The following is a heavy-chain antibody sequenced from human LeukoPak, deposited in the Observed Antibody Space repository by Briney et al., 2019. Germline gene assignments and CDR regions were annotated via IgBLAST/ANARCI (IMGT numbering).Heavy chain of an antibody. CDR1: GFTFDDYA. D-gene: IGHD6-19*01. CDR3: ARAVAGLDY. Sequence: PGGSLRLSCAASGFTFDDYAMHWVRQAPGKGLEWVSGISWNSGSIGYADSVKGRFTISRDNAKNSLYLQMNSLRAEDTAVYYRARAVAGLDYWGQGTLVTVSS. V-gene: IGHV3-9*01. J-gene: IGHJ4*02. CDR2: ISWNSGSI.